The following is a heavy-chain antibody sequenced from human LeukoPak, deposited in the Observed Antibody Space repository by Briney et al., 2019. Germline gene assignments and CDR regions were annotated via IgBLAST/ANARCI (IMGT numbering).Heavy chain of an antibody. V-gene: IGHV3-23*01. Sequence: GGSLRLSCAASGFTFSSDVMSWVRQAPGKGLEWVSAISGSGGRTYYADSVKGRFTISRDNSKNTLYLQMNSLRAEDTAVYYCAKVRAPRQYYFDYWGQGTLVTVSS. CDR1: GFTFSSDV. J-gene: IGHJ4*02. CDR3: AKVRAPRQYYFDY. D-gene: IGHD1-26*01. CDR2: ISGSGGRT.